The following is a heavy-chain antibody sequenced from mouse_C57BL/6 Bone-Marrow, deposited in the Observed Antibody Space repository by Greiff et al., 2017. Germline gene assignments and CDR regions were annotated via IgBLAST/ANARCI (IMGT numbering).Heavy chain of an antibody. D-gene: IGHD3-1*01. Sequence: VKLVESGPGLVQPSQSLSITCTVSGFSLTSYGVHWVRQSPGKGLEWLGVIWRGGSTDYNAAFISRLSISRNNSKGQVFFKVNSLQADDTAIYYCARRATGDAMDYWGQGTSVTVSS. V-gene: IGHV2-2*01. J-gene: IGHJ4*01. CDR1: GFSLTSYG. CDR2: IWRGGST. CDR3: ARRATGDAMDY.